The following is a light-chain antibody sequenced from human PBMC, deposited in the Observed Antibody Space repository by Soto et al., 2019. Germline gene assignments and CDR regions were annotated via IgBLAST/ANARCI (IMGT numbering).Light chain of an antibody. CDR2: KAA. Sequence: DIQMTQSPSTLSATVGDRVAITCRASDNIVHWVAWYQQKPGKAPKLLIYKAANLADEVPSRFAGSGSGTDFTLTITRLQSEDFAVYYCQQYKSWPYTFGQGTKVDIK. CDR3: QQYKSWPYT. J-gene: IGKJ2*01. V-gene: IGKV1-5*03. CDR1: DNIVHW.